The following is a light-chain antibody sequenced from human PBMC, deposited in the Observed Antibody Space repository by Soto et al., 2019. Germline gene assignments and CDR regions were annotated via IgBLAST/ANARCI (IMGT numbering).Light chain of an antibody. V-gene: IGLV1-44*01. Sequence: QSVLTQPPSASGTPGQRVTISCSGSSSNIGRNTVNWYQQLPGTAPKLLIYSHNQRPSGVPDRFSGFKSGTSASLAISGLQSEDEADYYCAAWDDSMNVQLFGGGTKLTVL. CDR3: AAWDDSMNVQL. CDR2: SHN. CDR1: SSNIGRNT. J-gene: IGLJ2*01.